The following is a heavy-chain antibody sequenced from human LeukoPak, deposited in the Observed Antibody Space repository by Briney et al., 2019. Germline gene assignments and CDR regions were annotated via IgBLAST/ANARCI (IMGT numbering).Heavy chain of an antibody. CDR2: INPNSGGT. CDR1: GYTFTGYY. J-gene: IGHJ3*01. V-gene: IGHV1-2*02. Sequence: ASVKVSCKASGYTFTGYYMHWVRQAPGQGLEWMGWINPNSGGTNYAQKFQGRVTMTRDTAISAAYMELSRLGSDDTAVYYCATYNYGSGSFDRNFDFWGQGTMVTVSS. D-gene: IGHD3-10*01. CDR3: ATYNYGSGSFDRNFDF.